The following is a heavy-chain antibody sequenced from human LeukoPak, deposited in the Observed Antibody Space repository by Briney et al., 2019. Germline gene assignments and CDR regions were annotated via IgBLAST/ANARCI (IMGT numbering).Heavy chain of an antibody. J-gene: IGHJ4*02. D-gene: IGHD3-10*01. V-gene: IGHV3-30*03. CDR3: ARDRVFGSGSLAY. CDR1: GFTFNTYG. CDR2: ISYDGSHK. Sequence: PGRSLRLSCAASGFTFNTYGMHWVRQAPGKGLEWVALISYDGSHKYFTDSVKGRFTIYRDSSKNTLYLQMNSLRAEDTAVYYCARDRVFGSGSLAYWGQGTLVTVSS.